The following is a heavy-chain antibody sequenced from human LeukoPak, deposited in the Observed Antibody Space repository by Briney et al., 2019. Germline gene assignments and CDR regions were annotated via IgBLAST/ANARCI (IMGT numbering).Heavy chain of an antibody. V-gene: IGHV3-48*03. J-gene: IGHJ4*02. CDR2: ISGSGSII. D-gene: IGHD3-22*01. Sequence: GGSLRLSCAASGFTFSSYEMNWVRQAPGKGREWVSYISGSGSIIHYADSVKGRCTISIDNARNSLYLQMNSLRAEETAVYYCAREDDSNGYYYGRCDYWGQGTLVTVSS. CDR3: AREDDSNGYYYGRCDY. CDR1: GFTFSSYE.